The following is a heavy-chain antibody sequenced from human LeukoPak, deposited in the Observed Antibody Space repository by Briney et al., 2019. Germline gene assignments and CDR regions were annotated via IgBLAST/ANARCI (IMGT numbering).Heavy chain of an antibody. CDR3: ARERAGNYFDY. CDR2: IYYSGST. CDR1: GGSISSSSYY. V-gene: IGHV4-39*07. Sequence: SETLSLTCTVSGGSISSSSYYWGWIRQPPGKGLEWIGSIYYSGSTYYNPSLKSRVTISVDTSKNQFSLKLSSVTAADTAVYYCARERAGNYFDYWGQGTLVTVSS. J-gene: IGHJ4*02.